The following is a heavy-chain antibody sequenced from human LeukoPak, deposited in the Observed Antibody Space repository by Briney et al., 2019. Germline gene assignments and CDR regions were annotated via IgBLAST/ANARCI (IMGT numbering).Heavy chain of an antibody. CDR3: AAYWYSSSWYSFEDY. Sequence: PSETLSLTCTVSGGSISSSSYYWGWIRQPPGKGLEWIGSIYNSGSTYYNPSLKSRVTISVDTSKNQFSLKLSSVTAADTAVYYCAAYWYSSSWYSFEDYWGQGTLVTVSS. CDR1: GGSISSSSYY. J-gene: IGHJ4*02. D-gene: IGHD6-13*01. V-gene: IGHV4-39*07. CDR2: IYNSGST.